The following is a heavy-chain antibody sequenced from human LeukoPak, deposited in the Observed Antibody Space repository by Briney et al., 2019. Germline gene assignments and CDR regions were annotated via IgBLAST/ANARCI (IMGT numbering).Heavy chain of an antibody. V-gene: IGHV1-69*05. D-gene: IGHD6-13*01. CDR1: GGTFSIYA. CDR3: ALWRQQLVRYFDY. J-gene: IGHJ4*02. Sequence: SVKVSCXASGGTFSIYAISWVRQARGQGLEWMGGIIPIFGTANYAQKFQGRVTITTDESTSTAYMELSSLRSEDTAVYYCALWRQQLVRYFDYWGQGTLVTVSS. CDR2: IIPIFGTA.